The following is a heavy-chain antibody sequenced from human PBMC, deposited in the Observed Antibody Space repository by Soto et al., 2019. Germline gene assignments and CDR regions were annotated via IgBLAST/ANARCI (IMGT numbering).Heavy chain of an antibody. CDR2: IRGSSGST. Sequence: EVQLLESGGGLVQPGGSLRLSCAASGFTFSTFDMTWVRQPPGKGLECVALIRGSSGSTYYGVSVKGQISINKHISKITLYRQMNSVRYEDTALYFCVKGAWLDYWGQGNMVTVSS. CDR1: GFTFSTFD. J-gene: IGHJ4*02. CDR3: VKGAWLDY. V-gene: IGHV3-23*01.